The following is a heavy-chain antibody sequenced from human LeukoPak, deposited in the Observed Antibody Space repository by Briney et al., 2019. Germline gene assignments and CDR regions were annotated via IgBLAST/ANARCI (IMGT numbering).Heavy chain of an antibody. CDR1: GYTFTSYD. Sequence: ASVKVSCKASGYTFTSYDINWVRQATGQGLEWMGWMNPNSGNTGYAQKFQGRVTMTRNTSISTAYMELSSLRSEDTAVYYCARDQKSIAAPYYLWNWVLNYWGQGTLVTVSS. D-gene: IGHD6-6*01. J-gene: IGHJ4*02. V-gene: IGHV1-8*01. CDR2: MNPNSGNT. CDR3: ARDQKSIAAPYYLWNWVLNY.